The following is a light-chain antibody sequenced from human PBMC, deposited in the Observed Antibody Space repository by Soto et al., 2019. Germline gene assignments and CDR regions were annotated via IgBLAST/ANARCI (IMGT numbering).Light chain of an antibody. CDR1: QSVSSSY. J-gene: IGKJ4*01. Sequence: EIVLTHSPGTLSLSPLEIATLSFSSSQSVSSSYLAWYQQKPGQAPWLLIYGASSRATGIPDRFSGSGSGTDFTLTISRLEPEDFAVYYCQQYGSSPPLTFGGGTKVDIK. CDR3: QQYGSSPPLT. CDR2: GAS. V-gene: IGKV3-20*01.